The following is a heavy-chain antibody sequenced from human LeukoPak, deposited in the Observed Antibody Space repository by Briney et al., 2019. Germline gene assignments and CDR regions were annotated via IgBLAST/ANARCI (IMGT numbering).Heavy chain of an antibody. Sequence: GRSLRLSCAASGFTFSSYAMHWVRQAPGKGLEWVAVISYDGSNKYYADSVKGRFTISRDNAKNSLYLQMNSLRAEDTALYYCAKDNGYSSSWFIDYWGQGTLVTVSS. CDR1: GFTFSSYA. CDR3: AKDNGYSSSWFIDY. V-gene: IGHV3-30*04. D-gene: IGHD6-13*01. J-gene: IGHJ4*02. CDR2: ISYDGSNK.